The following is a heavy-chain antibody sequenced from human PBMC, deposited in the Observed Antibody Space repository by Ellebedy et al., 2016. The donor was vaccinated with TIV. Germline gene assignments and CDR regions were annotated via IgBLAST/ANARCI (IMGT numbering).Heavy chain of an antibody. CDR2: ISSSSSYI. D-gene: IGHD3-3*01. V-gene: IGHV3-21*01. CDR1: GFTFSSYS. CDR3: ARDTRYDFWSGYSN. Sequence: GESLKISCAASGFTFSSYSMNWVRQAPGKGLEWVSSISSSSSYIYYADSVKGRFTISRDNAKNSLYLQMNSLRAEDTAVHFCARDTRYDFWSGYSNWGQGTLVTVSS. J-gene: IGHJ4*02.